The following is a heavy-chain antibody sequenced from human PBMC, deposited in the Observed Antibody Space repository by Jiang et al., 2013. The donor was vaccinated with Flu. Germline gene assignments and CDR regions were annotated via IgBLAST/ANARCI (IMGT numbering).Heavy chain of an antibody. CDR3: AKDLAYSASHN. CDR2: IRYDGSDK. J-gene: IGHJ4*02. Sequence: VQLLESGGGVVQPGGSLRLSCAASGFIFSNNDMHWVRQAPGTGLEWVAFIRYDGSDKYYADSVKGRFTISRDNSKNTVYLQMNSLTPDDTAVYYCAKDLAYSASHNWGQGTPVTVPS. D-gene: IGHD1-26*01. CDR1: GFIFSNND. V-gene: IGHV3-30*02.